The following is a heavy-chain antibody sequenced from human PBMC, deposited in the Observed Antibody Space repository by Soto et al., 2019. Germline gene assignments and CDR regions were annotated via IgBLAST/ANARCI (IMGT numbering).Heavy chain of an antibody. CDR3: ASPISTYDFWSGYWAFDI. Sequence: GGSLRLSCAASGFTFSSYSMNWVRQAPGKGLEWVSYISSSSSTIYYADSVKGRFTISRDNAKNSLYLQMNSLRAEDTAVYYCASPISTYDFWSGYWAFDIWGQGTMVTVSS. V-gene: IGHV3-48*01. CDR2: ISSSSSTI. D-gene: IGHD3-3*01. J-gene: IGHJ3*02. CDR1: GFTFSSYS.